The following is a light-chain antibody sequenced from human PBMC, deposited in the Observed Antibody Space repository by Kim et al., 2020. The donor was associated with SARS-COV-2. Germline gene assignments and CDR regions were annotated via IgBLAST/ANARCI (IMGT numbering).Light chain of an antibody. Sequence: LTQPPSVSMSPGQTASITCSGDKLGDKYACWYQQKPGQSPVQVIYQDSKRPSGIPERFSGSNSGNTATLTISGTQAMDEADYYCQAWDSSTAVFGTGTKVTVL. CDR1: KLGDKY. CDR2: QDS. V-gene: IGLV3-1*01. CDR3: QAWDSSTAV. J-gene: IGLJ1*01.